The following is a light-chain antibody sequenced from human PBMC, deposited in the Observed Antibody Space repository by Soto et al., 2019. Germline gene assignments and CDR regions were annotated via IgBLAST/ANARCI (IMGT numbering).Light chain of an antibody. Sequence: QSVLTQPPSVSGAPGQRVTISCTGYNSNIGAGYDVHWYQQLPGTAPKLLIYGNSNRPSGVPDRFSASKSGTSASLPITGLQAEHEADYYCHSYDSSLSGWVFGGGTQLTVL. CDR1: NSNIGAGYD. J-gene: IGLJ3*02. CDR2: GNS. V-gene: IGLV1-40*01. CDR3: HSYDSSLSGWV.